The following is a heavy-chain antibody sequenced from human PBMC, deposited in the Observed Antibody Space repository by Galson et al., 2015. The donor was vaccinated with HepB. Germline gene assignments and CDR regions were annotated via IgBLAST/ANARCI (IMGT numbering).Heavy chain of an antibody. CDR2: IIPILGIA. V-gene: IGHV1-69*04. CDR3: AREDWFGNPPATHDYYYGMDV. D-gene: IGHD3-10*01. CDR1: GGTFSSYT. J-gene: IGHJ6*02. Sequence: SVKVSCKASGGTFSSYTISWVRQAPGQGLEWMGRIIPILGIANYAQKFQGRVTITADKSTSTAYMELSSLRSEDTAVYYCAREDWFGNPPATHDYYYGMDVWGQGTTVTVSS.